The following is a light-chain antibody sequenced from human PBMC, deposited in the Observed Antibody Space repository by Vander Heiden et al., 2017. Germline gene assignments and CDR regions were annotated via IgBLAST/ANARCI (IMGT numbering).Light chain of an antibody. V-gene: IGKV1-39*01. CDR1: RSIYGF. Sequence: DIQMTQSPSSLPASVGDRVTITCRASRSIYGFLNWYQQKPGKAPKLLMSSASTLQSGGPSRFSGSGSGTDFTLTISSLQPEDFGTYYCQQSYTVPFTFGQGTRRESK. CDR3: QQSYTVPFT. CDR2: SAS. J-gene: IGKJ5*01.